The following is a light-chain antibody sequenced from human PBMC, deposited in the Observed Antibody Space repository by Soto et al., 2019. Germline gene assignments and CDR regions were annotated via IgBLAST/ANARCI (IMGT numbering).Light chain of an antibody. J-gene: IGKJ2*01. V-gene: IGKV1-39*01. CDR1: QSISNY. Sequence: DIHMTQSPSSLSASVGDRVTITCRSSQSISNYLNWYQQKPGKAPNLLIYIASNLHSGVPSRFSGSGSGTDFTLTISSLQPEDFATYYCQQSYSTPYTFGHGTKVDTK. CDR2: IAS. CDR3: QQSYSTPYT.